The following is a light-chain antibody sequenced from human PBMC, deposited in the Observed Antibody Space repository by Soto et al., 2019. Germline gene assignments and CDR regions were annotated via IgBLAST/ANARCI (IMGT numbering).Light chain of an antibody. CDR2: EVS. V-gene: IGLV2-23*02. CDR1: SSDVGSYNL. Sequence: QSVLTQPASVSGSPGQSITISCSGTSSDVGSYNLVSWYQQHPGKAPKLMIYEVSKRPSGVSNRFSGSKSGNTASLTISGLQADDEADYYCCSNAGSSTWVFGTGTKLTVL. CDR3: CSNAGSSTWV. J-gene: IGLJ1*01.